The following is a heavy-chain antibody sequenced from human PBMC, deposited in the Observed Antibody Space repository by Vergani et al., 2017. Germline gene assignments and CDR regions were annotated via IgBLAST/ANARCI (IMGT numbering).Heavy chain of an antibody. CDR2: INPNSGGT. D-gene: IGHD5-12*01. V-gene: IGHV1-2*02. J-gene: IGHJ4*02. Sequence: QVQLVQSGAEVKKPGASVKVSCKASGYTFTGYYMHWVRQAPGQGLEWMGWINPNSGGTNYAQKFQGRVTMTRDTSISTAYMELSRLRSDDTAVYYCARWIEGYSGYPTSVDYWGQGTLVTVSS. CDR1: GYTFTGYY. CDR3: ARWIEGYSGYPTSVDY.